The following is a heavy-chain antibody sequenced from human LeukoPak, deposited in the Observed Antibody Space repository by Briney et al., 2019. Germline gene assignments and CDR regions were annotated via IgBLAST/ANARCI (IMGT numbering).Heavy chain of an antibody. V-gene: IGHV3-30-3*01. D-gene: IGHD6-13*01. CDR3: ARDAAAGFYYYYYYGMDV. CDR1: GFTFSSYA. CDR2: ISYDGSNK. Sequence: PGRSLRLSCAASGFTFSSYAMHWVRQAPGKGLEWVAVISYDGSNKYYADSVKGRFTISRDNSKNTLYLQMNSLRAEDTAVYYCARDAAAGFYYYYYYGMDVWGKGTTVTVSS. J-gene: IGHJ6*04.